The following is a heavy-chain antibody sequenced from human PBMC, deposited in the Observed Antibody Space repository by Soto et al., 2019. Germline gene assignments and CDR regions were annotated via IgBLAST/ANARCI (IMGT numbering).Heavy chain of an antibody. J-gene: IGHJ4*02. D-gene: IGHD2-2*01. CDR3: ARGDRGIVVVPAAYFDY. V-gene: IGHV4-34*01. CDR2: INHSGST. Sequence: QVQLQQWGAGLLKPSETLSLTCAVYGGSFSGYYWSWIRQPPGKGPEWIGEINHSGSTNYNPSLKSRVTISVDTSKNQFSLKLSSVTAADTAVYYCARGDRGIVVVPAAYFDYWGQGTLVTVSS. CDR1: GGSFSGYY.